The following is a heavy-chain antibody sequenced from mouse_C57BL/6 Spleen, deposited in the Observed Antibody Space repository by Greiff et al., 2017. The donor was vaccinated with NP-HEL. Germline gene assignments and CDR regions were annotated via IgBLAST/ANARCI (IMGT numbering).Heavy chain of an antibody. CDR1: GFSLSTSNMG. J-gene: IGHJ3*01. CDR2: IWWNDDK. Sequence: QVTLKVCGPGILQPSQTLSLTCSFSGFSLSTSNMGIGWSRQPTGKGLEWLVNIWWNDDKYYNPSPKSRLTISTDTSNTHVFLKLTSIDTADTATDYCAQIDGKGSWFAYWGQGTLVTVSA. D-gene: IGHD1-1*01. V-gene: IGHV8-5*01. CDR3: AQIDGKGSWFAY.